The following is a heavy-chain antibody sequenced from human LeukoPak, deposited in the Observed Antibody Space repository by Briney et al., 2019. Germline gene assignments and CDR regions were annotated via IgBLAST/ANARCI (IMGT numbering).Heavy chain of an antibody. CDR3: ARNLKTDSSGWYSYGMDV. J-gene: IGHJ6*02. D-gene: IGHD6-19*01. CDR1: GFTFSSYG. V-gene: IGHV3-33*01. Sequence: GRSLRLSCAASGFTFSSYGMHWVRQAPGKGLEWVAVIWYDGSDKYYADSVKGRFTISRDNSKNTLYLQMNSLRAEDTAVYYCARNLKTDSSGWYSYGMDVWGQGTTVTVSS. CDR2: IWYDGSDK.